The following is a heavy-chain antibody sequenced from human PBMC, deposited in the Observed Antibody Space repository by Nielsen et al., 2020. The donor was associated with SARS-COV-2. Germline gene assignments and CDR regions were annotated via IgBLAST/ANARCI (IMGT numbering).Heavy chain of an antibody. V-gene: IGHV3-21*01. Sequence: GESLKISCAASGFTFSSYSMNWVRQAPGKGLEWVPSISSSSSYIYYADSVKGRFTISRDNAKNSLYLQMNSLRAEDTAVYYCARGSPVAGYYFDYWGQGTLVTVSS. J-gene: IGHJ4*02. CDR3: ARGSPVAGYYFDY. CDR1: GFTFSSYS. CDR2: ISSSSSYI. D-gene: IGHD6-19*01.